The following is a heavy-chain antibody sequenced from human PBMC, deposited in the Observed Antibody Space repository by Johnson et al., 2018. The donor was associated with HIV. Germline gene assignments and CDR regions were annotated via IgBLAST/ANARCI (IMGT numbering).Heavy chain of an antibody. CDR2: SNWNGGST. J-gene: IGHJ3*02. CDR3: TPGQLGGAADI. V-gene: IGHV3-20*04. D-gene: IGHD6-13*01. Sequence: VRLVESGGGVVRPGGSLRLSCAASGFTFDDYGMSWFRQAPGKGLEWVSGSNWNGGSTGYGDSVKGRFTISRDNAKNSLYLQMNSLKIEDTAVYYCTPGQLGGAADIWGQGTMVTVSS. CDR1: GFTFDDYG.